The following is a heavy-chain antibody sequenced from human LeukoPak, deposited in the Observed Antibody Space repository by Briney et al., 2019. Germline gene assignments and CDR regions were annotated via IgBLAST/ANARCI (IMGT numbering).Heavy chain of an antibody. J-gene: IGHJ3*02. CDR1: GFTFSSYG. Sequence: PGGSLRLSCAASGFTFSSYGMHWVRQAPGKGLDWVAFIHQDGSNKYYADSVRGRFTISRDNSKNTLYLQMNSLRAEDTAVYYCANGLGGIVGAIHDAFDIWGQGTMVTVSS. CDR3: ANGLGGIVGAIHDAFDI. CDR2: IHQDGSNK. V-gene: IGHV3-30*02. D-gene: IGHD1-26*01.